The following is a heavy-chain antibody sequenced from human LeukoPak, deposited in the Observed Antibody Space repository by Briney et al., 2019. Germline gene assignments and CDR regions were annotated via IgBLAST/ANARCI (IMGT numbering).Heavy chain of an antibody. J-gene: IGHJ4*02. CDR3: ARFRVKVPRAAAGVFDY. CDR2: INHSGST. V-gene: IGHV4-39*07. D-gene: IGHD6-13*01. CDR1: GGSISSSSYY. Sequence: SETLSLTCTVSGGSISSSSYYWGWIRQPPGKGLEWIGEINHSGSTNYNPSLKSRVTISVDTSKNQFSLKLSSVTAADTAVYYCARFRVKVPRAAAGVFDYWGQGTLVTVSS.